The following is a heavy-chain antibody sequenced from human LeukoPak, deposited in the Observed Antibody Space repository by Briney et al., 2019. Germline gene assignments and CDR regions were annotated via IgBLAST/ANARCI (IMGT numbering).Heavy chain of an antibody. Sequence: SETLSLTCAVYGGSFSGYYWSWIRQPPGKGLEWIGEINHSGSTNYNPPLKSRVTISVDTSKNQFSLKLSSVTAADTAVYYCARPSSSRAFDYWGQGTLVTVSS. J-gene: IGHJ4*02. D-gene: IGHD6-6*01. CDR3: ARPSSSRAFDY. V-gene: IGHV4-34*01. CDR1: GGSFSGYY. CDR2: INHSGST.